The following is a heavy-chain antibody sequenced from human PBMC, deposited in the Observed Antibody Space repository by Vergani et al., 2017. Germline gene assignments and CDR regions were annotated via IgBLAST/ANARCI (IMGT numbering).Heavy chain of an antibody. Sequence: QVQLVESGGGLVKPGGSLRLSCAASGFTFSDYYMSWIRQAPGKGLEWVSYISSSGSTIYYADSEKGRFTISRDTAKNSLYLQMNSLRAEDAAVYYCSRDLRTGNPDYWGQGTLVTVSS. CDR2: ISSSGSTI. D-gene: IGHD1-1*01. CDR1: GFTFSDYY. J-gene: IGHJ4*02. V-gene: IGHV3-11*01. CDR3: SRDLRTGNPDY.